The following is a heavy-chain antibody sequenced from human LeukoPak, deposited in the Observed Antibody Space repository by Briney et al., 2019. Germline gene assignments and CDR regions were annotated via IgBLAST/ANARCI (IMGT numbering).Heavy chain of an antibody. CDR2: MNPNSGNT. V-gene: IGHV1-8*03. Sequence: ASVKVSCKASGHTFTSYGISWVRQATGQGLEWMGWMNPNSGNTGYAQKFQGRVTITRNTSISTAYMELSSLRSEDTAVYYCARGGDYSNYGDYWGQGTLVTVSS. J-gene: IGHJ4*02. CDR1: GHTFTSYG. D-gene: IGHD4-11*01. CDR3: ARGGDYSNYGDY.